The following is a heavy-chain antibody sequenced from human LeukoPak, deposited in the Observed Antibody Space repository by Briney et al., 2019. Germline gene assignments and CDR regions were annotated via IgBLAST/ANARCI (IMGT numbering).Heavy chain of an antibody. CDR1: GFTFSSYV. D-gene: IGHD3-22*01. CDR3: ARGLTMIVVNWFDP. V-gene: IGHV4-34*01. J-gene: IGHJ5*02. CDR2: INHSGST. Sequence: GSLRLSCAASGFTFSSYVMHWIRQPPGKGLEWIGEINHSGSTNYNPSLKSRVTISVDTSKNQFSLKLSSVTAADTAVYYCARGLTMIVVNWFDPWGQGTLVTVSS.